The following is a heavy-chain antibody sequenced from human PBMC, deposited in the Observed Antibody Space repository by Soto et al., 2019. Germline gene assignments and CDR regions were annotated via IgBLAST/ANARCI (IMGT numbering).Heavy chain of an antibody. D-gene: IGHD3-10*01. CDR1: GGSISSGDYY. Sequence: SETLSLTCTVSGGSISSGDYYWSWIRQPPGKGLEWIGYIYYSGSTYYNPSLKSRVTISVDTSKNQFSLKLSSVTAADTAVYYCARDLMVRGVIWGYYYGMDVWGQGTRVTVSS. V-gene: IGHV4-30-4*01. CDR3: ARDLMVRGVIWGYYYGMDV. CDR2: IYYSGST. J-gene: IGHJ6*02.